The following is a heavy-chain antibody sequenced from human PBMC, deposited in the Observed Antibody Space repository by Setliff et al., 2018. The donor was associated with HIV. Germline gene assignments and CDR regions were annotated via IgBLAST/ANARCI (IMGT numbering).Heavy chain of an antibody. V-gene: IGHV3-49*03. CDR2: VRGIAYGGTT. J-gene: IGHJ4*02. Sequence: GGSLRLSCTASGFSIDDYAMNWFRQAPGRGLEWVGLVRGIAYGGTTEYAASVRGRFTISRDDSKNIAYLRMNSLKTEDTAVYFCTRDGGGDYGVYAPDYWGQGTLVTVSS. CDR1: GFSIDDYA. CDR3: TRDGGGDYGVYAPDY. D-gene: IGHD4-17*01.